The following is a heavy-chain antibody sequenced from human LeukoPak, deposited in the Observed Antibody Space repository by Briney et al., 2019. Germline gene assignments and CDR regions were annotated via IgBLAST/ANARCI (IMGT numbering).Heavy chain of an antibody. CDR1: GYTLTELT. J-gene: IGHJ4*02. D-gene: IGHD3-22*01. CDR2: FDPEDGET. Sequence: GASVKVSCKVSGYTLTELTMHWVRQAPGKGLEWMGGFDPEDGETIYAQKFQGRVTMTEDTSTDTAYMELSSLRPEDTAVYYCATDFFARRYYDSSGNDYWGQGTLVTVSS. CDR3: ATDFFARRYYDSSGNDY. V-gene: IGHV1-24*01.